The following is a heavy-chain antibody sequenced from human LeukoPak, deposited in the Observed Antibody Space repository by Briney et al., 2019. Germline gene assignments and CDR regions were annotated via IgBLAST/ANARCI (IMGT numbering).Heavy chain of an antibody. J-gene: IGHJ4*02. CDR3: ARAPVDSLRYFDWLLSQTQNPYFDY. D-gene: IGHD3-9*01. Sequence: SETLSLTCAVYGGSFSGYYWSWIRQPPGKGLEWIGEINHSGSTNYNPSLKSRVTISVDTSKNQFSLKLSSVTAADTAVYYCARAPVDSLRYFDWLLSQTQNPYFDYWGQGTLVTVSS. V-gene: IGHV4-34*01. CDR2: INHSGST. CDR1: GGSFSGYY.